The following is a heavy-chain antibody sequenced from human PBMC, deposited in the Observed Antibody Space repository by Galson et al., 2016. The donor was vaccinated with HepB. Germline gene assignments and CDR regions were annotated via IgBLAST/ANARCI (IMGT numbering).Heavy chain of an antibody. V-gene: IGHV3-21*01. Sequence: SLRLSCAASGFTFSSYTMNWVRQAPGKGLEWVSSISRTSAYMSYADSVRGRFTISRDNARNSVFLQMDTLIGADTALYYCIPGFWSGWGLGTLVIVSS. CDR3: IPGFWSG. D-gene: IGHD3-3*01. CDR1: GFTFSSYT. J-gene: IGHJ4*02. CDR2: ISRTSAYM.